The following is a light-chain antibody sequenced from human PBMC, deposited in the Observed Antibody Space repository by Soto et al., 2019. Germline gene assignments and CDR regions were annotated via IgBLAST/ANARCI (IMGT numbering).Light chain of an antibody. CDR1: QNISNF. CDR3: QQSHSTPVT. V-gene: IGKV1-39*01. J-gene: IGKJ5*01. Sequence: DIQMTQSPSSLSASLGDRVTITCRASQNISNFLNWYQQKPGRAPKLLMHAASTLQSGVPSRFSGSASGTDFSLTISSLQPEDFAAYYCQQSHSTPVTFGHRTRLEIK. CDR2: AAS.